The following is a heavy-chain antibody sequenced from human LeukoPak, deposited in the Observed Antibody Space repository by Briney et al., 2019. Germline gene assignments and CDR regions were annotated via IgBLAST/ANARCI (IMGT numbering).Heavy chain of an antibody. CDR1: GFTFSSNW. CDR3: ARNYD. Sequence: GGSLRLSCAASGFTFSSNWMTWVRQAPGKGLEWVANINQDGSEKYYVDSVKGRFTISRDNAKNSLYLQMNSLRAEDTAVYYCARNYDWGQGTLVTVSS. CDR2: INQDGSEK. V-gene: IGHV3-7*04. D-gene: IGHD3-16*01. J-gene: IGHJ4*02.